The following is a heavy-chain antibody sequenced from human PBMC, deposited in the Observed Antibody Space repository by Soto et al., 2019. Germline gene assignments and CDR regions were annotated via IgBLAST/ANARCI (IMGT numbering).Heavy chain of an antibody. CDR1: GFTVSSNY. Sequence: EVQLVETGGGLIQPGGSLRLSCAASGFTVSSNYMSWVRQAPGKGLEWVSVIYSGGSTYYADSVKGRFTISRDNSKNTLYLQMNSLRAEDTAVYYCAGPSSGWSAHMGPGYFDLWGRGTLVTVSS. D-gene: IGHD6-19*01. V-gene: IGHV3-53*02. CDR3: AGPSSGWSAHMGPGYFDL. CDR2: IYSGGST. J-gene: IGHJ2*01.